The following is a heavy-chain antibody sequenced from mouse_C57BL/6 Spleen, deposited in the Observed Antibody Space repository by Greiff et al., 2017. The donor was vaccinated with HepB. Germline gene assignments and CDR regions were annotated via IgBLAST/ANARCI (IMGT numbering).Heavy chain of an antibody. D-gene: IGHD2-10*01. CDR1: GYAFSSYW. Sequence: QVQLKQSGAELVKPGASVKISCKASGYAFSSYWMNWVKQRPGKGLEWIGQIYPGDGDTNYNGKFKGKATLTADKSSSTAHMQLSSLTSEDSAVYFCARGRTYYDQYYFDYWGQGTTLTVSS. V-gene: IGHV1-80*01. CDR3: ARGRTYYDQYYFDY. CDR2: IYPGDGDT. J-gene: IGHJ2*01.